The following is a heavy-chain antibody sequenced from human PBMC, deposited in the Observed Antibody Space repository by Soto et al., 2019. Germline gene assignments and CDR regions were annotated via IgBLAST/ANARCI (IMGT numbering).Heavy chain of an antibody. CDR2: VENSGST. CDR1: HGSLNSESYY. CDR3: ARERGASTWIVS. V-gene: IGHV4-61*01. D-gene: IGHD3-16*01. J-gene: IGHJ4*02. Sequence: PSETLSLTCSVSHGSLNSESYYWSWIRQTPGKGLEWIGNVENSGSTKYNPSLKSRVTISVDTSKNQFSLKLSSVTGADTAVYYCARERGASTWIVSWCQGTLVTVST.